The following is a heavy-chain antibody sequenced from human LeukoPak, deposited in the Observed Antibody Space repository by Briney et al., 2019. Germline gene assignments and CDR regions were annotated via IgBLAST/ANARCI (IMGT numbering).Heavy chain of an antibody. CDR1: GFTFSNAW. CDR2: IKSKTDGGTT. D-gene: IGHD1-14*01. Sequence: PGGSLRLSCAASGFTFSNAWMSCVRHAPGKGLEWVGRIKSKTDGGTTDYAAPVKGRFTISRDDSKNTLYLQMNSLRAEDTAVYYCARIRKYYFDYWGQGTLVTVSS. V-gene: IGHV3-15*01. J-gene: IGHJ4*02. CDR3: ARIRKYYFDY.